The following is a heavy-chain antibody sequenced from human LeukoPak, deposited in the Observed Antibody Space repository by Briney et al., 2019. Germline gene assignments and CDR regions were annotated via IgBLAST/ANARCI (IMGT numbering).Heavy chain of an antibody. V-gene: IGHV4-59*01. Sequence: SETLSLTCTVSGGSISSYYWSWIRQPPGKGLEWIGYIYYSGSTNYNPSLKSRVTISADTSKNRSSIKLNSVTSADTAVYYFARVNVGQLLCWYFDLWGRGTLVTVSS. CDR2: IYYSGST. CDR1: GGSISSYY. CDR3: ARVNVGQLLCWYFDL. J-gene: IGHJ2*01. D-gene: IGHD4-23*01.